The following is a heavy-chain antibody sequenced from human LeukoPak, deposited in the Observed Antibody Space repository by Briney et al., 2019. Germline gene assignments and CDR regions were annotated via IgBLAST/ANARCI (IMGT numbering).Heavy chain of an antibody. V-gene: IGHV4-4*02. Sequence: SETLSLTCAVSGGSISSSHWWTWVRQPPGKGLEWIGDIYHSGSANYNPSLKSRVTISLDKSKNQFSLKLSSVTAADTAVYYCARGGDYLFDYWGQGTLVIVSS. J-gene: IGHJ4*02. CDR2: IYHSGSA. CDR3: ARGGDYLFDY. D-gene: IGHD4-17*01. CDR1: GGSISSSHW.